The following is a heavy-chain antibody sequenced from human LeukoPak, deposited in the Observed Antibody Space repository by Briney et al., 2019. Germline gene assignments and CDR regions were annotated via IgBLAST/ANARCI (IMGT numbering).Heavy chain of an antibody. CDR2: ISSSSSYI. V-gene: IGHV3-21*01. D-gene: IGHD3-10*01. CDR3: ARAYDPYYYGSGSYYKPSYYYYYGMDV. J-gene: IGHJ6*02. Sequence: PGGSLRLSCAASGFTFSSYSMNWVRQAPRKGLEWVSSISSSSSYIYYADSVKGRFTISRDNAKNSLYLQMNSLRAEDTAVYYCARAYDPYYYGSGSYYKPSYYYYYGMDVWGQGTTVTVSS. CDR1: GFTFSSYS.